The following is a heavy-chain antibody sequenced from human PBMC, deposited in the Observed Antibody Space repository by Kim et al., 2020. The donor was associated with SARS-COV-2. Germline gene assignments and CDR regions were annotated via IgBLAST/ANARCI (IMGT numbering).Heavy chain of an antibody. V-gene: IGHV3-23*01. D-gene: IGHD3-22*01. Sequence: GGSLRLSCAASGFTFSSYTMSWVRQAPGKGLEWVSTISSSGDNTYYADSVEGRFTISRDNSQNTLYLQMSRLRAEDTALYYCAKPYDISGYLPDFWGQGTLVTLCS. CDR2: ISSSGDNT. J-gene: IGHJ4*02. CDR1: GFTFSSYT. CDR3: AKPYDISGYLPDF.